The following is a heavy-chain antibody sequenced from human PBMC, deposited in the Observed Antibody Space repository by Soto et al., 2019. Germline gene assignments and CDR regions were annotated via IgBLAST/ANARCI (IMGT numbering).Heavy chain of an antibody. CDR2: ISYSGST. CDR3: ARADPDASVGY. V-gene: IGHV4-59*11. J-gene: IGHJ4*02. CDR1: GGSMSSHY. Sequence: TLSLTGTVSGGSMSSHYWTWLRQPPGKGLEWIGYISYSGSTYYNPSLKSRVTISADTSRNQFSLKLSSVIAADTAVYYCARADPDASVGYWGQGTLVTVSS. D-gene: IGHD3-16*01.